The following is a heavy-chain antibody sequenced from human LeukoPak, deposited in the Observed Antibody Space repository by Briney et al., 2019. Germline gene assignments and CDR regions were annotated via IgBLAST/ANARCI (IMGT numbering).Heavy chain of an antibody. Sequence: PGGSLRLSCAASGMSLSDSAMNWVRQAPGKGLEWLAHIRSRTKGYATAYAASVTGSFVISRDDVKNMAFLQMTSLETEDTAVYYCIRHVEFQRPYWAQGVQVTVSS. D-gene: IGHD3-10*01. V-gene: IGHV3-73*01. J-gene: IGHJ4*02. CDR3: IRHVEFQRPY. CDR2: IRSRTKGYAT. CDR1: GMSLSDSA.